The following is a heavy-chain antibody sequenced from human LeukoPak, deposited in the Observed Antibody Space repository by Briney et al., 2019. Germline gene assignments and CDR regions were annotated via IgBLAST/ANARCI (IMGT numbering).Heavy chain of an antibody. CDR1: GFTFDDYA. V-gene: IGHV3-9*01. Sequence: GRSLRLSCAASGFTFDDYAMHWVRQAPGKGLEWVSGISWNSGSIGYADSMKGRFTISRDNAKNSLYLQMNSLRAEDTALYYCAKAQYSSSPFDYWGQGTLVTVSS. CDR2: ISWNSGSI. CDR3: AKAQYSSSPFDY. D-gene: IGHD6-6*01. J-gene: IGHJ4*02.